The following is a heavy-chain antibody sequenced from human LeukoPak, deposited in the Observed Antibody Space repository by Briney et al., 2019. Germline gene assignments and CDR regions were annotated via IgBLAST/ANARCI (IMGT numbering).Heavy chain of an antibody. J-gene: IGHJ2*01. CDR2: ISSSGSTI. CDR1: GFTFRSYS. Sequence: GGSLRLSCVASGFTFRSYSMNWVRQAPGKGLEWVSYISSSGSTIYYADAVKGRFTISRDNAKNALYLQMSSLRDEDTAVYYCATVAMEDWYFDLWGRGTLVTVSS. CDR3: ATVAMEDWYFDL. V-gene: IGHV3-48*02. D-gene: IGHD5-18*01.